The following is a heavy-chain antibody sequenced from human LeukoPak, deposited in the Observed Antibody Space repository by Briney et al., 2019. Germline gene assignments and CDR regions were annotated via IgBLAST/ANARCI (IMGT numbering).Heavy chain of an antibody. J-gene: IGHJ4*02. Sequence: ASVKVSCKASGYTFTSYGISWVRQAPGQGLEWMGWISAYNGNTNYAQKLQGRVTMTTDTSTSTAYMELRSLRSDDTAVYYCARSPEEHMVRGVISLAFDYWGQGTLVTVSS. CDR1: GYTFTSYG. D-gene: IGHD3-10*01. CDR3: ARSPEEHMVRGVISLAFDY. CDR2: ISAYNGNT. V-gene: IGHV1-18*01.